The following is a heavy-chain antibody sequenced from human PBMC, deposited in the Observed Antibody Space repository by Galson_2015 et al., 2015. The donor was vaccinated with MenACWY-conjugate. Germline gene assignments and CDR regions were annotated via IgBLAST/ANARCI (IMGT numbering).Heavy chain of an antibody. CDR3: ARVEVDDY. Sequence: SLRLACAASGVTFSSYSMNWVRQAPGKGLEWVSYISSSSSTIYYANSVKGRFTISRDNAKNSLYLQMNSLRAEDTAVYYCARVEVDDYWGQGTLVTVSS. V-gene: IGHV3-48*04. CDR2: ISSSSSTI. J-gene: IGHJ4*02. CDR1: GVTFSSYS. D-gene: IGHD3-3*01.